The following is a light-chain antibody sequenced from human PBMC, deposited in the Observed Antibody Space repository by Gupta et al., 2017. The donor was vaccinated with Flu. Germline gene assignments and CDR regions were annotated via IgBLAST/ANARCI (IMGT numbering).Light chain of an antibody. CDR2: DAS. V-gene: IGKV3-11*01. CDR1: QSVSTY. J-gene: IGKJ2*01. CDR3: QKRSNWPPYT. Sequence: EIVLTQSPATLSLSPGERATLSCRASQSVSTYLAWYQQKPGQAPRLLIYDASNRATGIPPRFSGSESGTDFTLTISSREPEDFAVYYCQKRSNWPPYTFGQGTRLEIK.